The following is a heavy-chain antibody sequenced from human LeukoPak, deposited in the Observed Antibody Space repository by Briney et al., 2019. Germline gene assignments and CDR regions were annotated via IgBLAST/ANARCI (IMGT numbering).Heavy chain of an antibody. D-gene: IGHD3-22*01. J-gene: IGHJ4*02. Sequence: GGSLRLSCAASEFTVSSNYMSWVRQAPGKGLEWVSVIYSGGSTYYADSVKGRFTISRDNSKNTLYLQMNSLRAEDTAVYYCARSLGIVVVSIDYWGQGTLVTVSS. CDR1: EFTVSSNY. CDR2: IYSGGST. V-gene: IGHV3-53*01. CDR3: ARSLGIVVVSIDY.